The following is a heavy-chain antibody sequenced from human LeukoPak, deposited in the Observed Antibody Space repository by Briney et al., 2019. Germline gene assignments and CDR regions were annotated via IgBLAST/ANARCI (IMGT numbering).Heavy chain of an antibody. CDR3: ARGRWLQLYYFDY. CDR2: ITGSGSNT. CDR1: GFTFENYW. J-gene: IGHJ4*02. D-gene: IGHD5-24*01. V-gene: IGHV3-23*01. Sequence: GGSLRLSCAASGFTFENYWMIWVRQAPGKGLEWVSAITGSGSNTYYADSVKGRFTISRDNSKNTLYLQMSSLRAEDTAIYYCARGRWLQLYYFDYWGQGTLVTVSS.